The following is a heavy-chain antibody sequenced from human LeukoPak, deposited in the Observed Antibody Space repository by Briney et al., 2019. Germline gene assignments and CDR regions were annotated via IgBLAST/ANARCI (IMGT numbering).Heavy chain of an antibody. V-gene: IGHV3-23*01. CDR3: AKVPILLLSGGGGVDY. CDR1: GFTFRTYA. Sequence: GGSLRLSCAASGFTFRTYAMSWVRQAPGKGLEWVSAISGSGGTTYYADSVKGRFTISRDNSKNMLYLQMNSLRAEDTAVYYCAKVPILLLSGGGGVDYWGQGTLVTVSS. D-gene: IGHD2-21*01. CDR2: ISGSGGTT. J-gene: IGHJ4*02.